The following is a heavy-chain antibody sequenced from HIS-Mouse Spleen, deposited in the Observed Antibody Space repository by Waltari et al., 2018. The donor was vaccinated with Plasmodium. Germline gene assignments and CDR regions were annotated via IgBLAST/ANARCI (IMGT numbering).Heavy chain of an antibody. CDR1: GYTFTSYY. CDR2: MNHSGERT. V-gene: IGHV1-46*01. J-gene: IGHJ6*02. D-gene: IGHD6-19*01. Sequence: QVQLVQSGAEVKKPGASVKVSCKASGYTFTSYYMPWVRQSPGQGLECMGKMNHSGERTSDAQKFQGRGTRTRDTSTSTVYMELGSRRSGDTAVYYCARDLVRIGVAGTEYYYGMDVWGQGTTVTVSS. CDR3: ARDLVRIGVAGTEYYYGMDV.